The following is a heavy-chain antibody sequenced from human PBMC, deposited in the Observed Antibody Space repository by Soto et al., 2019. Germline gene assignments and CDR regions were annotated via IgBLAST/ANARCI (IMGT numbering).Heavy chain of an antibody. D-gene: IGHD2-2*01. CDR1: GYTFSNYG. J-gene: IGHJ5*02. CDR3: ARVVPGAEAWFGP. V-gene: IGHV1-18*01. CDR2: ISLYSDGT. Sequence: QVQLVQSGGEVKSPGASVKVSCKTSGYTFSNYGITWVRQAHGQPLEWLGWISLYSDGTNYAQKFQGRVSMTTDTSTTTAYMELRSLRSDDTAVYYCARVVPGAEAWFGPWGQGTLVTVSS.